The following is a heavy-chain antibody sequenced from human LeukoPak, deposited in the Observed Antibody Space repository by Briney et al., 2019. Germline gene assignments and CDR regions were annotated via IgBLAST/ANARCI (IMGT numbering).Heavy chain of an antibody. V-gene: IGHV1-69*04. CDR3: GGSSGYYSGLFDY. Sequence: SVKVSCKASGGTFSSYAISWVRQAPGQGLEWMGRIIPILGIANYAQKFQGRVTITADKSTSTAYMELSSLRSEDTAVYYCGGSSGYYSGLFDYWGQGTLVTVSS. CDR1: GGTFSSYA. J-gene: IGHJ4*02. CDR2: IIPILGIA. D-gene: IGHD3-22*01.